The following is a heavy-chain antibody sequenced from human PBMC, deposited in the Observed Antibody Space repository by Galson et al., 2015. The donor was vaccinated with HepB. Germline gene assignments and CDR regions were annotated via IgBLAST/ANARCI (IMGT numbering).Heavy chain of an antibody. J-gene: IGHJ4*02. Sequence: SLRLSCAASGFTFSSYWMSWVRQAPGKGLEWVANIKQDGSEKYFVASVKGRFTISRDNAKNSLHLQMNSLGAEDTAVYYCARDRFPAGDRSEGFDYWGQGTLVTVSS. CDR1: GFTFSSYW. D-gene: IGHD2-2*01. V-gene: IGHV3-7*01. CDR3: ARDRFPAGDRSEGFDY. CDR2: IKQDGSEK.